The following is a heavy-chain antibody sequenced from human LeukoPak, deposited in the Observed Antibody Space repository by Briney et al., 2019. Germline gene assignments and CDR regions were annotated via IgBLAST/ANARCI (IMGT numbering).Heavy chain of an antibody. Sequence: GGSLRLSCAASGFTFSSYGMHRVRQAPGKGLEWVAVISYDGSNKYYADSVKGRFTISRDNSKNTLYLQMNSLRAEDTAVYYCAKTFSSWYSPYYYGMDVWGQGTTVTVSS. CDR3: AKTFSSWYSPYYYGMDV. CDR2: ISYDGSNK. D-gene: IGHD6-13*01. V-gene: IGHV3-30*18. CDR1: GFTFSSYG. J-gene: IGHJ6*02.